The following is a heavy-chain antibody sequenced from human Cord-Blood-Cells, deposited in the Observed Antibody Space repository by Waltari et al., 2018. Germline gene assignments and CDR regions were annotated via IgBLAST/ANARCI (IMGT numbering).Heavy chain of an antibody. CDR2: FYSGGST. D-gene: IGHD6-13*01. CDR3: ARVTYSSSWYHAFDI. J-gene: IGHJ3*02. Sequence: EVQLVATGGVLIQPGGSLRLSCAASGFPVSSNSMSLVRQAPGKGLEWVSVFYSGGSTYYADSVKGRFTISRDNSKNTLYLQMNSLRAEDTAVYYCARVTYSSSWYHAFDIWGQGTMVTVSS. V-gene: IGHV3-53*02. CDR1: GFPVSSNS.